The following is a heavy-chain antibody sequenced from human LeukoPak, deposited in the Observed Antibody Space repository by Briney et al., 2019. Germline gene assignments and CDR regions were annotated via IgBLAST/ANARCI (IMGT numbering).Heavy chain of an antibody. CDR3: ARDNHGSIVH. Sequence: PGGPLRLSCTASGFIFSNYWMQWVRQAPGKGLVWVSLIQSDGSGTTYTDSMKGRFTIFRDNAKNTLYLQMNSMTADDTAVYYCARDNHGSIVHWAQGPLVTVPS. V-gene: IGHV3-74*03. CDR1: GFIFSNYW. D-gene: IGHD3-10*01. CDR2: IQSDGSGT. J-gene: IGHJ4*02.